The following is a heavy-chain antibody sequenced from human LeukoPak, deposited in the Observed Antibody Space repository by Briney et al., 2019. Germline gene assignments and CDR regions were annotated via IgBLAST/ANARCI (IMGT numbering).Heavy chain of an antibody. CDR3: ARMKPITIFGVVTSRYSRFDY. J-gene: IGHJ4*02. V-gene: IGHV4-39*01. D-gene: IGHD3-3*01. Sequence: SETLSLTCTVSGGSISSSSYSWGWIRQPPGKGLEWIGSIYYSGSTYYNPSLKSRVTISVDTSKNQFSLKLSSVTAADTAVYYCARMKPITIFGVVTSRYSRFDYWGQGTLVAVSS. CDR2: IYYSGST. CDR1: GGSISSSSYS.